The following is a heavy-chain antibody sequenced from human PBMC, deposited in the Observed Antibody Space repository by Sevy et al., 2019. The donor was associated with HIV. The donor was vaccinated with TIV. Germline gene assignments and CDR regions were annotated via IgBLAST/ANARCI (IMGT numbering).Heavy chain of an antibody. CDR1: GFTFGNHA. V-gene: IGHV3-30*04. CDR3: ARDHCTDGVCFRSGYFDY. CDR2: ISFDGRNE. Sequence: GGSPRLSCVASGFTFGNHAIHWVRQAPGKGLEWVAIISFDGRNEHYAGSVKGRFTISRDNSKKTVYLQMTNLRSEDAAVYYCARDHCTDGVCFRSGYFDYWGQGTLVTVSS. D-gene: IGHD2-8*01. J-gene: IGHJ4*01.